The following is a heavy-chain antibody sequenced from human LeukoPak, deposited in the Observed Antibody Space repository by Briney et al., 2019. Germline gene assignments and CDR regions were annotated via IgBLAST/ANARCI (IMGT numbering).Heavy chain of an antibody. Sequence: SETLSLTCTVSGGSISSRNYYWGWVRQPPGKGLEWIGSIYSGSTYYNPSLKSRVTISVGTSKNQFSLKLSSVIAADTAVYYCARHGVGATNSDALDIWGQGTMVTASS. CDR3: ARHGVGATNSDALDI. CDR1: GGSISSRNYY. J-gene: IGHJ3*02. V-gene: IGHV4-39*01. CDR2: IYSGST. D-gene: IGHD1-26*01.